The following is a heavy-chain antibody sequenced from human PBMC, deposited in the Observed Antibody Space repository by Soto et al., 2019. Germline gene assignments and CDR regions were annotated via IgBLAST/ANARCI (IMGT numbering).Heavy chain of an antibody. Sequence: QVQLVQSGAEVKKPGSSVKVSCKASGGTFSSYTISWVRQAPGQGLEWMGRIFPILGIANYAPKFQGRVTITADKSTSTAYMELSSLRSEDTAVYYCARVLRYFDFDAFAIWGQGTMVTVSS. V-gene: IGHV1-69*02. J-gene: IGHJ3*02. CDR2: IFPILGIA. CDR3: ARVLRYFDFDAFAI. D-gene: IGHD3-9*01. CDR1: GGTFSSYT.